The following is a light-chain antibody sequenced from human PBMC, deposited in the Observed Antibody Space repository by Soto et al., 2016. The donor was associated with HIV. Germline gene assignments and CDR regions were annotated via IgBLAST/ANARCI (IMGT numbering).Light chain of an antibody. CDR1: QNITTY. J-gene: IGKJ2*01. CDR3: QQYNFYPYT. V-gene: IGKV1-39*01. Sequence: DIQITQSPSSLSASVGDRVTIACRASQNITTYLHWYRQRPGKAPELLLYATSNLHSGVPSRFSGSGSGTDFTLTVSSLQPEDFATYYCQQYNFYPYTFGQGTKVEIK. CDR2: ATS.